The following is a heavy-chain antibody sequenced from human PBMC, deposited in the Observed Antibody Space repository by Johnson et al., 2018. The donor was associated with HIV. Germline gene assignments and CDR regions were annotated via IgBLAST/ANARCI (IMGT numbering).Heavy chain of an antibody. CDR2: INWKGGSP. CDR1: GFTFSSYA. J-gene: IGHJ3*02. Sequence: VQLVESGGGLVKPGGSLRLSCAASGFTFSSYAMSWVRQAPGKGLEWVSGINWKGGSPGYADSVKGRFTISRDNARNSLFLQMNSLRADDTAVYYCARLPSGYSRDGFNIWGQGTMVTVSS. CDR3: ARLPSGYSRDGFNI. V-gene: IGHV3-20*04. D-gene: IGHD5-18*01.